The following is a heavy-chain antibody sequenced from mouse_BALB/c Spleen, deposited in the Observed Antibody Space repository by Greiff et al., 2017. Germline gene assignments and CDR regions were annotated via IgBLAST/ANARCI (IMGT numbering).Heavy chain of an antibody. J-gene: IGHJ4*01. Sequence: EVKLMESGPGLVKPSQSLSLTCSVTGYSITSGYYWNWIRQFPGNKLEWMGYISYDGSNNYNPSLKNRISITRDTSKNQFFLKLNSVTTEDTATYYCARVGVIPNYAMDYWGQGTSVTVSS. CDR1: GYSITSGYY. V-gene: IGHV3-6*02. D-gene: IGHD2-13*01. CDR2: ISYDGSN. CDR3: ARVGVIPNYAMDY.